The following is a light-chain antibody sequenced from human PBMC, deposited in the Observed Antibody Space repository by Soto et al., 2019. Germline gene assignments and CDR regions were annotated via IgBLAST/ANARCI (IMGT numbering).Light chain of an antibody. Sequence: EIVMTQSPATLSVSSGDTATLSCRASQYIRSSLAWYQQKPGQSRRLLIHGASTRATGVPARFSGGGSGTEFTLTMSRLQSDHFAVYYCQQYNTWPLTFGGGTKV. V-gene: IGKV3-15*01. CDR3: QQYNTWPLT. CDR2: GAS. CDR1: QYIRSS. J-gene: IGKJ4*01.